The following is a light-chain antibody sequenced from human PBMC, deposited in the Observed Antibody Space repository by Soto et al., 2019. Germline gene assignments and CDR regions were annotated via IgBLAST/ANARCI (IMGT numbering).Light chain of an antibody. Sequence: QPVLTQPRSVSGSPGQSVTISCTGTSSDVGAYDYVSWYQQDPGKAPKVLIYDVSERPSGVPDRFSGSKSDNTASLTISGLQAEDEADYYCSSYAGSYTFVVFGGGTKLPVL. J-gene: IGLJ2*01. CDR1: SSDVGAYDY. V-gene: IGLV2-11*01. CDR3: SSYAGSYTFVV. CDR2: DVS.